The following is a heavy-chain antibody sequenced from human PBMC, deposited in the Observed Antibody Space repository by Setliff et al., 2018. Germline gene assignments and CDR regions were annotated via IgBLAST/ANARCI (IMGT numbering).Heavy chain of an antibody. J-gene: IGHJ4*02. D-gene: IGHD1-20*01. CDR2: ISGNNRDA. Sequence: ASVKVSCKASGYTFTRYGISWVRQAPGQGLEWMGWISGNNRDACYAQKFQGRATMTTDTSTSTAYMELTSLRSDDTAVYYCARDIHYNRDYWGQGTLVTV. CDR3: ARDIHYNRDY. CDR1: GYTFTRYG. V-gene: IGHV1-18*01.